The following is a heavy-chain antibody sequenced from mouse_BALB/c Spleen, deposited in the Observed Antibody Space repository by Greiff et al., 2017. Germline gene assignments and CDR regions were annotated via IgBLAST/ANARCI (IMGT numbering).Heavy chain of an antibody. V-gene: IGHV5-6-5*01. CDR2: ISSGGST. CDR3: ARGWYFDV. CDR1: GFTFSSYA. J-gene: IGHJ1*01. Sequence: EVQGVESGGGLVKPGGSLKLSCAASGFTFSSYAMSWVRQTPEKRLEWVASISSGGSTYYPDSVKGRFTISRDNARNILYLQMSSLRSEDTAMYYCARGWYFDVWGAGTTVTVSS.